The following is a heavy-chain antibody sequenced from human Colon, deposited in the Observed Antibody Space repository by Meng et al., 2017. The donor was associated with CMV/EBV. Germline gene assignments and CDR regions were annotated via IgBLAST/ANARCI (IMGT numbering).Heavy chain of an antibody. D-gene: IGHD3-3*01. CDR1: NGSIRSSGYY. Sequence: SETLSLTCTVSNGSIRSSGYYWAWIRQPPGKGLEWIGSMYYSGSTYYNPSLKSRVTISIDTSKNQFSLKLTSVTPADTGVYYCARTVDNFWSSYYPRYGMDVWGQGTTVTVSS. CDR2: MYYSGST. V-gene: IGHV4-39*07. CDR3: ARTVDNFWSSYYPRYGMDV. J-gene: IGHJ6*02.